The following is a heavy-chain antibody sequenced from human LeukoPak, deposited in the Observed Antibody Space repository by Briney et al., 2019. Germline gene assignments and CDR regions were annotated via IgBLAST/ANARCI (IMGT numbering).Heavy chain of an antibody. CDR2: INPNSGGT. Sequence: ASVKVSCKASGYTFTGYYMHWVRQAPGQGLEWMGWINPNSGGTNYAQKFQGRVTMTRDTSISTAYMELRSLRSDDTAVYYCAREVDCSGGSCYHWFDPWGQGTLVTVSS. CDR3: AREVDCSGGSCYHWFDP. D-gene: IGHD2-15*01. V-gene: IGHV1-2*02. CDR1: GYTFTGYY. J-gene: IGHJ5*02.